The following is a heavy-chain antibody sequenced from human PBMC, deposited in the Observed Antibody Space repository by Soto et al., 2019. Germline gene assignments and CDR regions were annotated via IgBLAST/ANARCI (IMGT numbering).Heavy chain of an antibody. CDR2: INPADGNT. V-gene: IGHV1-3*01. CDR1: GYTFTAYA. D-gene: IGHD3-16*02. J-gene: IGHJ4*02. Sequence: ASVKVSCKATGYTFTAYAMHWVRQAPGQRLEWMGWINPADGNTKYSQKFQGRLTITSDTSANTVYMEMNSLTSEDTAIYYCTRSAISPYGGLIGPFDYWGQGNLVTASS. CDR3: TRSAISPYGGLIGPFDY.